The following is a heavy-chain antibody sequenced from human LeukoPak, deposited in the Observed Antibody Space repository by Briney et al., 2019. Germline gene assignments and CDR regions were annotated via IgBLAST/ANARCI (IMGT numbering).Heavy chain of an antibody. D-gene: IGHD5-24*01. CDR1: GYSISSNNW. J-gene: IGHJ4*02. CDR2: MYYSGST. V-gene: IGHV4-28*01. Sequence: PSETLSLTCAVSGYSISSNNWWGWIRQPPGKGLEWIGYMYYSGSTYYNPSLKSRVTMSVDTSRNQFSLKLTSVTAVDTAVYYCATKRDGRNSFDYWGQGTLVTVSS. CDR3: ATKRDGRNSFDY.